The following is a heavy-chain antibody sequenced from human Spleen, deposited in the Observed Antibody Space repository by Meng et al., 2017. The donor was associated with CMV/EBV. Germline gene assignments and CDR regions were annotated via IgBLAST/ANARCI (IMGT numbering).Heavy chain of an antibody. CDR3: VRGGGSS. Sequence: GESLKISCAASGFTFSSYAMSWVRQAPGKGLEWVSAISGSGGSTYYADSVRGRFTISRDNSKNTLHLQMNSLRVEDTALYYCVRGGGSSWGQGTLVTVSS. V-gene: IGHV3-23*01. CDR1: GFTFSSYA. CDR2: ISGSGGST. J-gene: IGHJ4*02.